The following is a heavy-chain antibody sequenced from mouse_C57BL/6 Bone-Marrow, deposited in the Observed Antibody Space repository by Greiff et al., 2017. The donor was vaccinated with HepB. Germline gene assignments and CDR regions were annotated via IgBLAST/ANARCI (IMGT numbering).Heavy chain of an antibody. CDR3: ADGYYGFFAY. CDR2: INPSTGGT. J-gene: IGHJ3*01. CDR1: GYSFTGYY. V-gene: IGHV1-42*01. D-gene: IGHD2-3*01. Sequence: EVKLMESGPELVKPGASVKISCKASGYSFTGYYMNWVKQSPEKSLEWIGEINPSTGGTTYNQKFKAKATLTVDKSSSTAYMQLKSLTSEDSAVYYCADGYYGFFAYWGQGTLVTVSA.